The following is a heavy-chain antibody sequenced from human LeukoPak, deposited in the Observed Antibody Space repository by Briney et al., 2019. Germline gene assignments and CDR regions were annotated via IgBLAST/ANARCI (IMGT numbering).Heavy chain of an antibody. CDR3: ARVGRGLRLNWFDP. D-gene: IGHD4-17*01. J-gene: IGHJ5*02. Sequence: ASVKVFCKASGDTFSSYTISWVRQAPGQGIEWMGRIIPILGIANYAQKFQGRVTITADKSTSTAYMELSSLRSEDTAVYYCARVGRGLRLNWFDPWGQGTLVTVSS. V-gene: IGHV1-69*02. CDR1: GDTFSSYT. CDR2: IIPILGIA.